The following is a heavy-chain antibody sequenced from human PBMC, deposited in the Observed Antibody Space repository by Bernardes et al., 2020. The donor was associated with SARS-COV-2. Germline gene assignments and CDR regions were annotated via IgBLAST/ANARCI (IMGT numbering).Heavy chain of an antibody. D-gene: IGHD2-2*01. Sequence: GGPLRLSCRTSGIPFNNYAMTWVRQAPGKGLEWVSTIGGGPEDYYYAGAVKGRFTVARDDSRSTLYLQMNSLRVEDTAIYYCAKDQTSFNRRYDALGVWGQGTMVTVSS. J-gene: IGHJ3*01. V-gene: IGHV3-23*01. CDR2: IGGGPEDY. CDR1: GIPFNNYA. CDR3: AKDQTSFNRRYDALGV.